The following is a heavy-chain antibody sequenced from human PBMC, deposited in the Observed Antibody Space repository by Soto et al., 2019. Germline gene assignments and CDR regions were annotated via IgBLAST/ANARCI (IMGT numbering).Heavy chain of an antibody. CDR3: ARDGGYSGYDYAHYYGMDV. CDR2: INPNSGGT. Sequence: ASVKVSCKASGYTFTVYYMHWVRQAPGQGLEWMGWINPNSGGTNYAQKFQGWVTMTRDTSISTAYMELSRLRSDDTAVYYCARDGGYSGYDYAHYYGMDVWGQGTTVTVSS. D-gene: IGHD5-12*01. CDR1: GYTFTVYY. V-gene: IGHV1-2*04. J-gene: IGHJ6*02.